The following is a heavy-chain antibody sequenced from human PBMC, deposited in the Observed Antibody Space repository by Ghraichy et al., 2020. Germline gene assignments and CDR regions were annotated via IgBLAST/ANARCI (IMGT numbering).Heavy chain of an antibody. D-gene: IGHD3-22*01. CDR1: GFTFSRYG. V-gene: IGHV3-30*18. J-gene: IGHJ6*02. CDR2: TSYDGSNK. CDR3: AKERDSSGYYSFRGDYYGIGL. Sequence: GGSLRLSCAASGFTFSRYGMHWVRQAPGKGLEWVAVTSYDGSNKNYADSVKGRSTISRDNSKNTLYLQMNSLRAEDTAVYYCAKERDSSGYYSFRGDYYGIGLLGPGAT.